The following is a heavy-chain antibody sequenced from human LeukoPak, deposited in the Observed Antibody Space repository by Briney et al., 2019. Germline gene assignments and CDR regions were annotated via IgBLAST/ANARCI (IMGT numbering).Heavy chain of an antibody. Sequence: GGSLRLSCAASGFTVSSNYMSWVRQAPGKGLEGVPVIYSGGSTYYADSVKGRFTISRDNSKNTLYLQMNSLRAEDTAVYYCARESSSSSGYFDYWGQGTLVTVSS. V-gene: IGHV3-66*02. CDR2: IYSGGST. J-gene: IGHJ4*02. D-gene: IGHD6-6*01. CDR3: ARESSSSSGYFDY. CDR1: GFTVSSNY.